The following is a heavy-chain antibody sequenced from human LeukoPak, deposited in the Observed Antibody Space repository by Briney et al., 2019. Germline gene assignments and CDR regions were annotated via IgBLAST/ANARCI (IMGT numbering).Heavy chain of an antibody. CDR1: GFSFSSYS. J-gene: IGHJ3*02. CDR2: ISSSSSTI. CDR3: ARLWSGYDAFDI. V-gene: IGHV3-48*01. D-gene: IGHD3-3*01. Sequence: GGSLRLSCAASGFSFSSYSMNWARQSPGKGLEWDSYISSSSSTISYADSVKGRFTISRDNAKNSLYLQMNSLRAEDTAVYYCARLWSGYDAFDIWGQGTMVTVSS.